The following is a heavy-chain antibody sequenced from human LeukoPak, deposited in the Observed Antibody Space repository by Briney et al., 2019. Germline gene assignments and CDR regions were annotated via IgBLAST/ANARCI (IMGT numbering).Heavy chain of an antibody. CDR1: GFTFSSYA. D-gene: IGHD5-18*01. V-gene: IGHV3-23*01. CDR2: ISGGGDDT. Sequence: GGSLRLSCAASGFTFSSYAMSWVRQAPGKGPEWVSGISGGGDDTYYADSVKGRFTISRDNSKKILYLQVNSLRAEDTAVFYCAKDTTGYTYGYDAFDIWGQGTTVTVSS. CDR3: AKDTTGYTYGYDAFDI. J-gene: IGHJ3*02.